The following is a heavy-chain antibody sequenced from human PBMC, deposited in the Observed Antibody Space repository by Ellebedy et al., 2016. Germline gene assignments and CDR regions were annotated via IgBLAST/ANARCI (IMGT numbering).Heavy chain of an antibody. CDR3: TRLPHTAMDATYYYYYGMDV. V-gene: IGHV3-23*01. CDR1: GFTFSSYA. Sequence: GESLKISCAASGFTFSSYAMSWVRQAPGKGLEWVSAISGSGGSTYYADSVKGRFTISRDDSKNTAYLQMNSLKTEDTAVYYCTRLPHTAMDATYYYYYGMDVWGQGTTVTVSS. J-gene: IGHJ6*02. CDR2: ISGSGGST. D-gene: IGHD5-18*01.